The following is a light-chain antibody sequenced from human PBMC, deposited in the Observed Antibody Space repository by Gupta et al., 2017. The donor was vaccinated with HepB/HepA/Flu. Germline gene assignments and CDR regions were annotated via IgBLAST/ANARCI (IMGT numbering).Light chain of an antibody. CDR3: MIWHSSACV. J-gene: IGLJ3*02. CDR2: YKSDSDK. V-gene: IGLV5-45*02. Sequence: QAVLTRPSSLSASPGASASLTCTLRSGINVGTYRIYWYQQKPGSPPQYLLRYKSDSDKQQGSGVPSRFSGSKDASANAGILLISGLQSEDEADYYCMIWHSSACVFGGGTKLTVL. CDR1: SGINVGTYR.